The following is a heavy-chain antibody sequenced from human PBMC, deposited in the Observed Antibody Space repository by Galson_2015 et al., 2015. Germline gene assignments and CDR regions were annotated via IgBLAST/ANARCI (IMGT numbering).Heavy chain of an antibody. CDR3: ASEDELGMDV. J-gene: IGHJ6*02. CDR1: GFTFSSYC. CDR2: IWYDGSNK. V-gene: IGHV3-33*01. Sequence: SLRLSCAASGFTFSSYCMHWVRQAPGKGLGWVAVIWYDGSNKYYADSVKGRFTISRDNSKNTLYLQMNSLRAEDTAVYYCASEDELGMDVWGQGTTVTVSS. D-gene: IGHD3-10*01.